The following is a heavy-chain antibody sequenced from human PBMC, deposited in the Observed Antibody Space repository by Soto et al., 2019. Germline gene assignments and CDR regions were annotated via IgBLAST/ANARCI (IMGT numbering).Heavy chain of an antibody. J-gene: IGHJ6*02. V-gene: IGHV4-30-2*01. CDR3: ARAPLVVVAATYYYYGMDV. CDR1: GGSISSGGYS. CDR2: IYHSGST. D-gene: IGHD2-15*01. Sequence: PSETLSLTCAVSGGSISSGGYSWSWIRQPPGKGLEWIGYIYHSGSTYYNPSLKSRVTISVDRSKNQFSLKLSSVTAADTAVYYCARAPLVVVAATYYYYGMDVWGQGTTVTVSS.